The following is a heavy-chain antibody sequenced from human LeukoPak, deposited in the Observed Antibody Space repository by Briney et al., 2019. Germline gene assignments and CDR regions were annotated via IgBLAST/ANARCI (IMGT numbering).Heavy chain of an antibody. V-gene: IGHV1-69*13. CDR2: IIPIFGTA. J-gene: IGHJ6*04. CDR3: ARAGNYYYGMDA. D-gene: IGHD1-26*01. Sequence: GASVKVSCKASGGTFSSYAISWVRQAPGQGLEWMGGIIPIFGTANYAQKFQGRVTITADESTSTAYMELSSLRSEDTAVYYCARAGNYYYGMDAWGKGATVTVSS. CDR1: GGTFSSYA.